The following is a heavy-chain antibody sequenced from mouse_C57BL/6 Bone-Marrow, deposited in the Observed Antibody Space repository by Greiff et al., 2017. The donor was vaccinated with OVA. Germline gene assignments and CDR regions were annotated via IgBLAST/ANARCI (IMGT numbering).Heavy chain of an antibody. CDR3: ARVWDVEAMDY. Sequence: QVQLKESGAELVRPGSSVKLSCKASGYTFTSYWMDWVKQRPGQGLEWIGNIYPSDSETHYNQKFKDKATLTVDKSSSTAYMQLSSLTSEDSAVYYCARVWDVEAMDYWGQGTSVTVSS. CDR2: IYPSDSET. CDR1: GYTFTSYW. V-gene: IGHV1-61*01. D-gene: IGHD4-1*01. J-gene: IGHJ4*01.